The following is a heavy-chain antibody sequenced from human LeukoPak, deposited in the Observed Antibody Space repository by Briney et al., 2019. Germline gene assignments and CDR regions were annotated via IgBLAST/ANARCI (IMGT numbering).Heavy chain of an antibody. V-gene: IGHV4-4*02. J-gene: IGHJ6*02. D-gene: IGHD3-10*01. CDR2: IYHSGSP. Sequence: SETLSLTCAVSGDSIASIDWWSWVRQAPGKGLEWIREIYHSGSPNYNPSLQGRVTMSVDKSKTQFSLTLTSVTAADTAVYYCARSHSMARGVIDFYGLDVWGHGTTVIVSS. CDR3: ARSHSMARGVIDFYGLDV. CDR1: GDSIASIDW.